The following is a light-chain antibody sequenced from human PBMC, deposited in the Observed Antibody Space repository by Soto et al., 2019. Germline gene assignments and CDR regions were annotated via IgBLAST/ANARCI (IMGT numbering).Light chain of an antibody. V-gene: IGLV2-11*01. CDR3: CSYGGSLI. CDR2: AVS. Sequence: QSALTQPRSVSGSPGQSVTISCTGTSSDVGDYNYVSWYQQLPGKAPKLMIYAVSKRPSGVPDRFSGSKSGNTASLTISGLQAEDEADYYCCSYGGSLIFGGGTKLTVL. J-gene: IGLJ2*01. CDR1: SSDVGDYNY.